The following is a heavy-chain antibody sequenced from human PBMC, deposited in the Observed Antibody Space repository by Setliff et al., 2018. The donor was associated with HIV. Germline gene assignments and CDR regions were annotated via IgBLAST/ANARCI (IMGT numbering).Heavy chain of an antibody. CDR1: GYTFTDFH. V-gene: IGHV1-46*01. CDR2: IDPSGGST. Sequence: ASVKVSCKASGYTFTDFHLHWLRQAPGQGLEWMGIIDPSGGSTNYAQKFQGRLTMTSDTSTSTVYMELSSLRSEDTAVYYCARAVASRNIRGEYSFDYWGQGTLVTVSS. CDR3: ARAVASRNIRGEYSFDY. D-gene: IGHD3-16*01. J-gene: IGHJ4*02.